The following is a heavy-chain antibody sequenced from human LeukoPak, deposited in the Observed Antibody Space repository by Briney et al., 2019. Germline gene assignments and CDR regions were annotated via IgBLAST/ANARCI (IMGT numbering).Heavy chain of an antibody. CDR2: ISYDGSNT. CDR3: ASEVGYCSSTSCPPGYFDF. Sequence: PGGSLRLSCAVSGFTFRSYGMHWVRQAPGKGLEWVAVISYDGSNTHYADSVKGRFTISRDNSKNTLYLRMNSLRAEDTAVYYCASEVGYCSSTSCPPGYFDFWGQGTLVTVSS. CDR1: GFTFRSYG. J-gene: IGHJ4*02. D-gene: IGHD2-2*01. V-gene: IGHV3-30-3*01.